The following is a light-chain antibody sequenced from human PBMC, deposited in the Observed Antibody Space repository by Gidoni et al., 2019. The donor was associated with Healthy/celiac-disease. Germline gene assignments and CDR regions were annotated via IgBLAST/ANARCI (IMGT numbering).Light chain of an antibody. CDR3: SSYTSSSTLRV. CDR2: EVS. CDR1: SSDVGGYNY. V-gene: IGLV2-14*01. Sequence: QSALTHPASVSGSPGPSITISCTVTSSDVGGYNYVSWYQQHPGKAPKLMIYEVSNRPSGVSNRFSGSKSGNTASLTISGLQAEDEADYYCSSYTSSSTLRVFGTGTKVTVL. J-gene: IGLJ1*01.